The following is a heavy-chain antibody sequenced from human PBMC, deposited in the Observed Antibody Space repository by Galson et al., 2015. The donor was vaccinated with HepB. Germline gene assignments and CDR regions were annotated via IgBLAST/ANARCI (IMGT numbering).Heavy chain of an antibody. V-gene: IGHV1-69*01. CDR2: IIPIFGTA. CDR3: ARVRYCSSTSCYTGRYYYYYMDV. D-gene: IGHD2-2*02. J-gene: IGHJ6*03. Sequence: VKVSCKASGGTFGSYAISWVRQAPGQGLEWMGGIIPIFGTANYAQKFQGRVTITADESTSTAYMELSSLRSEDTAVYYCARVRYCSSTSCYTGRYYYYYMDVWGKGTTVTVSS. CDR1: GGTFGSYA.